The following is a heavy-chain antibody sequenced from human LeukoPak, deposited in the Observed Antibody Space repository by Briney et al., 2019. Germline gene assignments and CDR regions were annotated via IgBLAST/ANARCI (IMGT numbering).Heavy chain of an antibody. CDR1: GYTFTSYD. V-gene: IGHV1-46*01. D-gene: IGHD6-19*01. Sequence: GASVKVSCKASGYTFTSYDINWVRQAPGQGLEWVGIINPIGGSTRYAQKFQGRVTMTRDTSTSTVYMELSSLRSEDTAVYYCARPISSGWNDAFDIWGQGTMVTVSS. J-gene: IGHJ3*02. CDR2: INPIGGST. CDR3: ARPISSGWNDAFDI.